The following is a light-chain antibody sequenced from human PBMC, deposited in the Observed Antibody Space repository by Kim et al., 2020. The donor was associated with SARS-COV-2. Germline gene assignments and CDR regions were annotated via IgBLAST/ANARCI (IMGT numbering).Light chain of an antibody. J-gene: IGLJ3*02. CDR1: SGSIDSNY. V-gene: IGLV6-57*03. Sequence: GKPVNISCTRSSGSIDSNYVQWYQQPPGGAPTAVIYGDDQRPSGVSDRFSGSIDSSSNSASLTISGLRTEDEADYYCQSYNSNDLMFGGGTQLTVL. CDR2: GDD. CDR3: QSYNSNDLM.